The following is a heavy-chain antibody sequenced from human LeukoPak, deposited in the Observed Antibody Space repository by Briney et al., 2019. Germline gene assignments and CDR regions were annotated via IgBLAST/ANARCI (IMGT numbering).Heavy chain of an antibody. V-gene: IGHV3-21*01. CDR2: ISTSSSYI. CDR3: ARGADGVSSNSRGWFDP. D-gene: IGHD2-15*01. J-gene: IGHJ5*02. CDR1: GFTFSSYS. Sequence: GGSLRLSCAASGFTFSSYSMNWVRQAPGKGLEWVSSISTSSSYIYYADSVKGRFTISRGNAKNSLYLQMNSLRVEDTAVYSCARGADGVSSNSRGWFDPWGQGTLVTVSS.